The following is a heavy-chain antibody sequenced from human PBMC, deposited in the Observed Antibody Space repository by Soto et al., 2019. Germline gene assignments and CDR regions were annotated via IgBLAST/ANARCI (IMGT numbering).Heavy chain of an antibody. CDR1: GFTFSTYS. V-gene: IGHV3-21*01. Sequence: PGGSLRLSCVDSGFTFSTYSMNWVRQAPGKGLEWGSSITSSSSHIYYADSVKGRFTISRDNAKNSLYLQMNSLRAEDTAVYYCARAPNPYSGTYYFDYWGQGTPVTVSS. J-gene: IGHJ4*02. D-gene: IGHD4-4*01. CDR2: ITSSSSHI. CDR3: ARAPNPYSGTYYFDY.